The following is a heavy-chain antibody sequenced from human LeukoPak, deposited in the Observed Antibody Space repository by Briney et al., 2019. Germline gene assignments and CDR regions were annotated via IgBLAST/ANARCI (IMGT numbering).Heavy chain of an antibody. D-gene: IGHD5-12*01. CDR2: ISGSGGST. V-gene: IGHV3-23*01. J-gene: IGHJ4*02. CDR3: ARGGDGGYVYFDY. CDR1: GFTFSSYA. Sequence: GGSLRLSCAASGFTFSSYAMSWVRQAPGKGLEWVSAISGSGGSTYYADSVKGRFTISRDNSKNTLYLQMNSLRAEDTAVYYCARGGDGGYVYFDYWGQGTLVTVSS.